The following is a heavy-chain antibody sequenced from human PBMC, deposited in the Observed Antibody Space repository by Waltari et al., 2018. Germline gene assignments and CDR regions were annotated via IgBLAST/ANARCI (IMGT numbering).Heavy chain of an antibody. CDR2: IIPIFGTA. CDR1: GGSFSSYA. CDR3: ASWTWVIAAAGHFDY. J-gene: IGHJ4*02. D-gene: IGHD6-13*01. V-gene: IGHV1-69*06. Sequence: QVQLVQSGAEVKKPGSSAKVSCKASGGSFSSYAISWVRQAPGQGLEWMGGIIPIFGTANYAQKFQGRVTITAHKSTSTAYMELSSLRSEDTAVYYCASWTWVIAAAGHFDYWGQGTLVTVSS.